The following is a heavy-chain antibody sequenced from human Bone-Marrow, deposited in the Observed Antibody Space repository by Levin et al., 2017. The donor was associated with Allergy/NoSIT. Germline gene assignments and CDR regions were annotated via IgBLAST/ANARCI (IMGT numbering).Heavy chain of an antibody. CDR2: INWNGGNT. CDR3: ARVSGTPRGSSDY. D-gene: IGHD3-10*01. Sequence: LSLTCAASGFTFDDYGMSWVRQAPGKGLEWVSGINWNGGNTGYADSVKGRFTISRDNAKNSLYLQMNSLRAEDTAMYYCARVSGTPRGSSDYWGQGTLVTVSS. J-gene: IGHJ4*02. CDR1: GFTFDDYG. V-gene: IGHV3-20*04.